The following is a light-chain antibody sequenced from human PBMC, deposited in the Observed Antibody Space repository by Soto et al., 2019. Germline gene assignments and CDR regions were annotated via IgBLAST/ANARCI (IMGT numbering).Light chain of an antibody. CDR2: AAS. CDR1: QDVRTY. Sequence: DIQMTQSPSSVSASVGDRVTITCRASQDVRTYLVWYQQKPGKAPKFLIYAASTLQSGVPSRFSGSGSGTDFTLTISNLQPEDFAVYYCQQYNDWPPQLTFGGGTKVEIK. V-gene: IGKV1-16*01. J-gene: IGKJ4*01. CDR3: QQYNDWPPQLT.